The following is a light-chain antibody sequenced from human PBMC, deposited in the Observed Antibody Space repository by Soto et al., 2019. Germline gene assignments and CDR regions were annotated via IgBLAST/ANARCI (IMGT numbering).Light chain of an antibody. CDR2: GAS. Sequence: EIVLTQSPGTLSLSPGERATLSCRASQSVSNNYLAWYQQKPGQAPRLLIYGASSRATGFPDRFSGSGSGTDFTLTINRLEPEDVAVYYCQQYGSSPRMFGQGTKVDIK. J-gene: IGKJ1*01. CDR1: QSVSNNY. V-gene: IGKV3-20*01. CDR3: QQYGSSPRM.